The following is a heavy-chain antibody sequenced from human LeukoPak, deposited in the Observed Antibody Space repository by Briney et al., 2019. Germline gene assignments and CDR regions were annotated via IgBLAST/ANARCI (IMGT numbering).Heavy chain of an antibody. CDR3: ARGSRSGDY. CDR1: GYTFTNYD. CDR2: MNPNSGNT. V-gene: IGHV1-8*01. J-gene: IGHJ4*02. D-gene: IGHD3-10*01. Sequence: ASVKVSCKPSGYTFTNYDINWVRQATGQGLEWMGWMNPNSGNTGYAQKFQGRVTMTRNISTSTAYMELSSLRSEDTAVYYCARGSRSGDYWGQGTQVTASS.